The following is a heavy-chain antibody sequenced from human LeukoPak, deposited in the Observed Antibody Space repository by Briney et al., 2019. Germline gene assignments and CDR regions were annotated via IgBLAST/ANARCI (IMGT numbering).Heavy chain of an antibody. V-gene: IGHV3-30*03. CDR3: SRSRPKFKDFDY. J-gene: IGHJ4*02. Sequence: GGSLRLSCAASGFTFSSYGMHWVRQVAGKGLDWVTLISSDGSTKYYADSVKGRFTISRDNSKSTLYLQMNSLRAEDTAVYYCSRSRPKFKDFDYWGQGTLVTVSS. CDR2: ISSDGSTK. CDR1: GFTFSSYG.